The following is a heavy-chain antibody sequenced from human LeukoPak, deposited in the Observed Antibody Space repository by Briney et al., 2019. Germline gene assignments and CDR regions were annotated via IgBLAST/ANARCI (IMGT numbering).Heavy chain of an antibody. CDR3: ARTPLRFLEWLLAY. Sequence: ASVKVSCKASGGTFSSYAISWVRQAPGQGLEWMGWISAYNGNTNYAQKLQGRVSMTTDTSTTTAYMELRSLRSDDTAVYYCARTPLRFLEWLLAYWGQGTLVTVSS. D-gene: IGHD3-3*01. V-gene: IGHV1-18*01. CDR2: ISAYNGNT. CDR1: GGTFSSYA. J-gene: IGHJ4*02.